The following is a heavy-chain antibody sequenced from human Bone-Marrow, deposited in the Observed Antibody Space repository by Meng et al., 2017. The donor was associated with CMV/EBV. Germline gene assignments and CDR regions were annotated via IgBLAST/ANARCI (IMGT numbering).Heavy chain of an antibody. Sequence: SETLSLTCTVSGGSISSYYWSWIRQPPGKGLEWIGYIYYSGSTNYNPSLKSRVTISVDTSKNQFSLKLSSVTAADTAVYYCARSLVTRSKNSIVVVPAAISYWGQGTLVTGSS. CDR1: GGSISSYY. CDR3: ARSLVTRSKNSIVVVPAAISY. V-gene: IGHV4-59*01. J-gene: IGHJ4*02. CDR2: IYYSGST. D-gene: IGHD2-2*02.